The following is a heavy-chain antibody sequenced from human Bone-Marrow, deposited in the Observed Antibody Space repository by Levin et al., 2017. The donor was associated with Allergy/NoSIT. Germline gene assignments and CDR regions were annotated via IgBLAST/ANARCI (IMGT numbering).Heavy chain of an antibody. Sequence: SCAVSGYSISSDYYWGWIRQPPGEGLEWIGNIYHSGSTYYNPSLKSRVTISVDTSKNQFSLKLTSMTAADTAVYYCAREGTPQSWDYWGQGTLVSVSS. CDR2: IYHSGST. D-gene: IGHD3-10*01. J-gene: IGHJ4*02. CDR1: GYSISSDYY. V-gene: IGHV4-38-2*02. CDR3: AREGTPQSWDY.